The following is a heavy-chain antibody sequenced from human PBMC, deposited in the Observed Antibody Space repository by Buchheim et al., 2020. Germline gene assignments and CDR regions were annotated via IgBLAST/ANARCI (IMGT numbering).Heavy chain of an antibody. D-gene: IGHD6-19*01. CDR2: IGSSGSAK. Sequence: EVQLVESGGGLVQPGGSLRLSCAASGFSFSSYTMNWVRQAPGKGLEWVSYIGSSGSAKYYADSVKGRFPISRANANNSLYLPMNSLRVEDTAVYYCARSRTAGTYYFDYWGQGAL. CDR1: GFSFSSYT. CDR3: ARSRTAGTYYFDY. J-gene: IGHJ4*02. V-gene: IGHV3-48*01.